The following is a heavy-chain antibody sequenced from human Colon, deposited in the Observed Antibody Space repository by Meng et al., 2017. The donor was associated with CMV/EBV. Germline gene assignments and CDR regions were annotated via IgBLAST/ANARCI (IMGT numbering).Heavy chain of an antibody. CDR2: IYYSGST. Sequence: GSLRLSCTVSGGSISSSSYYWGWIRRPPGKGLEWIGSIYYSGSTYYNPSLKSRVTISVDTSKNQFSLKLSSVTAADTAVYYCARRVKKWELPDAFDIWGQGTMVTVSS. CDR1: GGSISSSSYY. J-gene: IGHJ3*02. V-gene: IGHV4-39*07. D-gene: IGHD1-26*01. CDR3: ARRVKKWELPDAFDI.